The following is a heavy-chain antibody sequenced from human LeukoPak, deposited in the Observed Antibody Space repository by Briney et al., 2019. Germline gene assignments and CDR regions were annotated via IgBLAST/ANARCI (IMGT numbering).Heavy chain of an antibody. V-gene: IGHV3-30*04. J-gene: IGHJ6*02. CDR3: AKVGGSGTSYYYFGMDV. Sequence: PGGSLRLSCAASGFTFSSYAMHWVRQAPGKGLEWVAVISNDGSVKYYADSVKGRFTISRDNSKNTLYLQMNSLRAEDTAVYFCAKVGGSGTSYYYFGMDVWGQGTTVTVSS. D-gene: IGHD3-10*01. CDR1: GFTFSSYA. CDR2: ISNDGSVK.